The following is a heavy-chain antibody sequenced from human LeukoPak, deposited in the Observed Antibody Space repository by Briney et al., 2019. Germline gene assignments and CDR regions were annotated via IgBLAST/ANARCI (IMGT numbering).Heavy chain of an antibody. CDR1: GFTFRNYD. CDR3: VRGGIQVSGIDAFDI. CDR2: IGVADDT. V-gene: IGHV3-13*01. J-gene: IGHJ3*02. Sequence: PGGSLRLSCAASGFTFRNYDMHWARQFQGRGLEWVSAIGVADDTHYPDSVKGRFTISRENAKNSLYLQMNSLRDGDTAVYYCVRGGIQVSGIDAFDIWGQGTMVTVSS. D-gene: IGHD5/OR15-5a*01.